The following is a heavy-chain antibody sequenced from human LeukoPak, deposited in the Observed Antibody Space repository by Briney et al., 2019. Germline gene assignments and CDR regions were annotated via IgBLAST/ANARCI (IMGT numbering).Heavy chain of an antibody. CDR2: IKQDGSEK. CDR1: GFTFSSYW. V-gene: IGHV3-7*01. CDR3: ARDFSSSGWYGFDY. J-gene: IGHJ4*02. Sequence: QPGGSLRLSCAASGFTFSSYWMSWVRQAPGKWLEWVANIKQDGSEKYYVDSVKGRFTISRDNAKNSLYLQMNSLRAEDTAVYYCARDFSSSGWYGFDYWGQGTLVTVSS. D-gene: IGHD6-19*01.